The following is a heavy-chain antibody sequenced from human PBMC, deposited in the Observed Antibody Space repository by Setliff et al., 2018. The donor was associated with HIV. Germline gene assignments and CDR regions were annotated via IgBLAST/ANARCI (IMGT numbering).Heavy chain of an antibody. CDR2: IYYTGST. Sequence: PSETLSLTCTVSNASISSGGFYWSWVRQHPGKGLEWIGYIYYTGSTYYNPSLKSRVSISVDTSKNQFSLKLTSVTAADTAVYYCARWVTTPTKGAFDIWGQGTVVTVS. D-gene: IGHD3-22*01. CDR1: NASISSGGFY. CDR3: ARWVTTPTKGAFDI. V-gene: IGHV4-31*03. J-gene: IGHJ3*02.